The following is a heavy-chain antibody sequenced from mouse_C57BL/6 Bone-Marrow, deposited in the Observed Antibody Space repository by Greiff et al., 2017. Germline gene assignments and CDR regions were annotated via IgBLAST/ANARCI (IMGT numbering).Heavy chain of an antibody. D-gene: IGHD2-3*01. Sequence: EVKLMESGGGLVKPGGSLKLSCAASGFTFSDYGMHWVRQAPEKGLEWVAYISSGSSTIYYADTVKGRFTISRDNAKNTLFLQMTSLRSEDTAMYYCARKAPYDGYPYWYFDVWGTGTTVTVSS. CDR1: GFTFSDYG. J-gene: IGHJ1*03. V-gene: IGHV5-17*01. CDR3: ARKAPYDGYPYWYFDV. CDR2: ISSGSSTI.